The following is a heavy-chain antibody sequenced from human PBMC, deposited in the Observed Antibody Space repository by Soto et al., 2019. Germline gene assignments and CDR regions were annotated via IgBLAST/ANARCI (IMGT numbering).Heavy chain of an antibody. J-gene: IGHJ4*02. CDR3: ARGSTTEKVDS. V-gene: IGHV4-30-2*01. CDR2: IYHSGTT. CDR1: GGSIGSGAYS. Sequence: SETLSLTCAVSGGSIGSGAYSWSWIRQPPGKGLEWIGYIYHSGTTNYNPSLKSRVTISVDRSKNQFSLKLSSVTAADTAVYYCARGSTTEKVDSWGQGILVTVSS.